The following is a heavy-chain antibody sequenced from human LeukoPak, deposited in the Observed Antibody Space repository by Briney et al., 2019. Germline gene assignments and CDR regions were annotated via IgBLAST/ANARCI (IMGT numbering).Heavy chain of an antibody. CDR3: ARDGPAGYGDPLYYYYGMDV. J-gene: IGHJ6*02. Sequence: SETLSLTCAVYGGSFSGYYWSWIRQPPGKGLEWIGEINHSGSTNYNPSLKSRVTISVDTSKNQFSLKLSSVTAADTAVYYCARDGPAGYGDPLYYYYGMDVWGQGTTVTVSS. CDR1: GGSFSGYY. V-gene: IGHV4-34*01. D-gene: IGHD4-17*01. CDR2: INHSGST.